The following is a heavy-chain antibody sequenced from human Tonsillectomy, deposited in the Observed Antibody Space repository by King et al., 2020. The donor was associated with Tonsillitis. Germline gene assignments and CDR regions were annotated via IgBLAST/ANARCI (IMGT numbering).Heavy chain of an antibody. CDR3: ANDRDVSEGFGEFTALFDY. J-gene: IGHJ4*02. Sequence: VQLVESGGGVVKPGGSLRLSCAASGFTFSSYGMHWVRQAPGKGLEWVAFIRYDGSNKYYADSVKGRFTISRDNSKNTLYLQRNSLKAEDTAVYYCANDRDVSEGFGEFTALFDYWGQGTLVTVSS. D-gene: IGHD3-10*01. CDR1: GFTFSSYG. CDR2: IRYDGSNK. V-gene: IGHV3-30*02.